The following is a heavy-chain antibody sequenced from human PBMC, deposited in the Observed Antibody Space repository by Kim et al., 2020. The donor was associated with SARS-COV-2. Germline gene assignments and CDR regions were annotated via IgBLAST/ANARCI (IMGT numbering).Heavy chain of an antibody. D-gene: IGHD6-13*01. V-gene: IGHV6-1*01. Sequence: DYAVSVKSRITINPDTSKNQFSLQLNSVTPEDTAVYYCARDGSSSWAFDYWGQGTLVTVSS. CDR3: ARDGSSSWAFDY. J-gene: IGHJ4*02.